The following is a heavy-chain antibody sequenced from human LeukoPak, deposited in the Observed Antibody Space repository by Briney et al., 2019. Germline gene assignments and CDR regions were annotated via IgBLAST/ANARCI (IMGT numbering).Heavy chain of an antibody. CDR1: GFTFSSYE. CDR2: ISSSGSTI. Sequence: PGGSLRLSCAASGFTFSSYEMNWVRQAPGKGLEWVSYISSSGSTIYYADSVKGRFTISRDNAKNSLYLQMNSLRAEDTAVYYCAREGGFSYHDAFDIWGKGTMVTVSS. V-gene: IGHV3-48*03. J-gene: IGHJ3*02. D-gene: IGHD3-10*01. CDR3: AREGGFSYHDAFDI.